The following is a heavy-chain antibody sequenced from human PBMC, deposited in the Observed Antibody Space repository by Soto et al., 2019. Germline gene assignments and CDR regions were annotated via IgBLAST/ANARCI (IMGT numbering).Heavy chain of an antibody. V-gene: IGHV3-7*03. CDR1: GFTLSNYW. D-gene: IGHD3-10*01. CDR3: ARDSYGSGSHDS. CDR2: IRQDGSVK. J-gene: IGHJ5*01. Sequence: GGSLRLSCAASGFTLSNYWIIWVRQAPGKGLEWVANIRQDGSVKYYVDSVKGRFTISRDNAKSSLYLQMNSLRAEDTALYYCARDSYGSGSHDSWGQGTLVTVSS.